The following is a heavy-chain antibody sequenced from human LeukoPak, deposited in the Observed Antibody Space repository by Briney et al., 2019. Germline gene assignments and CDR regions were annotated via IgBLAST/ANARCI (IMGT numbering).Heavy chain of an antibody. Sequence: GGSLRLSCAASGFNFSSYWMSWVRQAPGKGLEWVANINQDGGKKYYVDSVRGRFAISRDNAENSVYLQMNSLRAEDTALYYCARGGAPDNWGQGTLVAVSS. CDR1: GFNFSSYW. J-gene: IGHJ4*02. CDR2: INQDGGKK. D-gene: IGHD1-26*01. V-gene: IGHV3-7*01. CDR3: ARGGAPDN.